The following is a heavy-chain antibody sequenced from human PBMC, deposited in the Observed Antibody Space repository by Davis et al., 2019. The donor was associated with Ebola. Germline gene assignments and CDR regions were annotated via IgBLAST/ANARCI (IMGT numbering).Heavy chain of an antibody. CDR1: EFTFNDYT. Sequence: SLKISCTASEFTFNDYTIHWVRQAPGKGLEWVSGISWNSGSIGYADSVKGRFTISRDNAKNSLYLQMNSLRAEDTALYYCAKGGSSTVTTWGVYWGQGTLVTVSS. CDR3: AKGGSSTVTTWGVY. CDR2: ISWNSGSI. D-gene: IGHD4-11*01. J-gene: IGHJ4*02. V-gene: IGHV3-9*01.